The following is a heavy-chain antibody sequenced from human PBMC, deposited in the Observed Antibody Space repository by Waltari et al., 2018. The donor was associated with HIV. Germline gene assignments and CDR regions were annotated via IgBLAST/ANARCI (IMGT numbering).Heavy chain of an antibody. Sequence: EVQLVESGGGLVQPGRSLRLSCAASGFTFDDYAMHWVRQAPGKGLEWVSGISWNSGSTGYADSVKGRFTISRDNAKNSLYLQMNSLRAEDTALYYCAKDIGNGDYSYYYYGMDVWGQGTTVTVSS. D-gene: IGHD4-17*01. CDR2: ISWNSGST. V-gene: IGHV3-9*01. J-gene: IGHJ6*02. CDR3: AKDIGNGDYSYYYYGMDV. CDR1: GFTFDDYA.